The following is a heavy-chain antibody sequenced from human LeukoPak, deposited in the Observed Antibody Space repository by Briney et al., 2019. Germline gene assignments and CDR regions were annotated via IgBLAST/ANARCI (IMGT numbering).Heavy chain of an antibody. J-gene: IGHJ5*02. D-gene: IGHD2-2*01. Sequence: ASVKVSCKASGYTFTCYYMHWVRQAPGQGLEWMGWINPNSGGTNYAQKFQGRVTMTRDTSISTAYMELSRLRSDDTAVYYCARGEALGYCSSTSCHNWFDPWGQGTLVTVSS. CDR1: GYTFTCYY. CDR2: INPNSGGT. V-gene: IGHV1-2*02. CDR3: ARGEALGYCSSTSCHNWFDP.